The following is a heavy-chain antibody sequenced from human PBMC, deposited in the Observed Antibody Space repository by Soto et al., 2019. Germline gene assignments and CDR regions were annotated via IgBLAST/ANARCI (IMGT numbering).Heavy chain of an antibody. CDR1: GYTFTSYF. D-gene: IGHD4-17*01. Sequence: ASVKVSCKASGYTFTSYFISWVRQAPGQGLEWMGWISAYNGNTNYAQKLQGRVTMTTDTSTSTAYMELRSLRSDDTAVYYCARDSSPYGDYVGFDYWGQGTLVTVSS. J-gene: IGHJ4*02. V-gene: IGHV1-18*01. CDR3: ARDSSPYGDYVGFDY. CDR2: ISAYNGNT.